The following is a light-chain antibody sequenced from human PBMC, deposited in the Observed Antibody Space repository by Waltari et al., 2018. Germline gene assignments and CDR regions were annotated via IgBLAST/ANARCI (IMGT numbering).Light chain of an antibody. CDR3: ISYTSSSTLG. Sequence: QSALTQPASVSGSHGQSITISCTGTSRDVGGYHYDSWYQQHPGKAPKLMIYDVSNPPSGVSSRFSGSTSGNTSSLTISGLQAEDEADYYCISYTSSSTLGFGTGTKVTVL. J-gene: IGLJ1*01. CDR2: DVS. V-gene: IGLV2-14*03. CDR1: SRDVGGYHY.